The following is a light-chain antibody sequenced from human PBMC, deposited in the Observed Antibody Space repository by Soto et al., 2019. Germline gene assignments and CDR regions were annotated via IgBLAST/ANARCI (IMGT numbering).Light chain of an antibody. Sequence: EVVLTQSPGTLSLSPGERATLSCRASQSVSRNYLAWYQQKPGQAPRLLIYDTSSRATGISDKFSGSGSGTDFTLTISRLKPEDFAVYYCQQYDSSAWRFGQGTKVEIK. CDR2: DTS. CDR1: QSVSRNY. CDR3: QQYDSSAWR. J-gene: IGKJ1*01. V-gene: IGKV3-20*01.